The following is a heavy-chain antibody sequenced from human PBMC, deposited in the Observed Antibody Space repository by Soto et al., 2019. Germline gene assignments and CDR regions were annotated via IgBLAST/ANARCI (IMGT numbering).Heavy chain of an antibody. D-gene: IGHD3-22*01. J-gene: IGHJ4*02. V-gene: IGHV3-64D*06. CDR2: ISTNGGST. Sequence: GGSLRLSCSASGFTFSIYAMHWVRQAPGKVLEYVSSISTNGGSTHYADSVKGRFTISRDDSKNTQYLQMSSLRADDTAVYYCVKGEYYYDSSGYYPFDYWGQGTLVTVSS. CDR1: GFTFSIYA. CDR3: VKGEYYYDSSGYYPFDY.